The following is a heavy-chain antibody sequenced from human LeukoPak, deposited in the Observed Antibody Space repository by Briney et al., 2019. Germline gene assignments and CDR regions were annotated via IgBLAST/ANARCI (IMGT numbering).Heavy chain of an antibody. CDR3: ASGRGIAAAGKVSGWFDP. Sequence: SETLSLTCTVSGGSISSSSYYWGWIRQPPGKGLEWIGSIHYSGSTYYNPSLKSRVTISVDTSKNQFSLKLSSVTAADTAVYYCASGRGIAAAGKVSGWFDPWGQGTLVTVSS. V-gene: IGHV4-39*07. J-gene: IGHJ5*02. D-gene: IGHD6-13*01. CDR1: GGSISSSSYY. CDR2: IHYSGST.